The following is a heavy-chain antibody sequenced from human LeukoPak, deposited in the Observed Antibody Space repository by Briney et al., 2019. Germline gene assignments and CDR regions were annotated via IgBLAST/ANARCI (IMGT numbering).Heavy chain of an antibody. CDR3: ARGSYHGPFEY. D-gene: IGHD1-14*01. V-gene: IGHV4-59*01. CDR1: GGSISSYY. CDR2: IYYSGST. J-gene: IGHJ4*02. Sequence: TASETLSLTCTVSGGSISSYYWSWIRQPPGKGLEWIGYIYYSGSTNYNPSLKSRVTISVDTSKNQFSLKLSSVTAADTAVYYCARGSYHGPFEYWDQGTLVTVSS.